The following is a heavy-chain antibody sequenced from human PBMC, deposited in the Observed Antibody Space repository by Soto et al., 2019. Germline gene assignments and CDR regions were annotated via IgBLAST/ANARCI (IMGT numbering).Heavy chain of an antibody. Sequence: PGGSLRLSCAASGFTFSDYYLSWIRQAPGKGLEWVSDISSSGSIIYYADSVKGRFTISRDNAKNSLYLQMNSLRAEDTAVYYCAREYCSSTSCLNWFDPWGQGTLVTVSS. CDR2: ISSSGSII. D-gene: IGHD2-2*01. J-gene: IGHJ5*02. V-gene: IGHV3-11*04. CDR1: GFTFSDYY. CDR3: AREYCSSTSCLNWFDP.